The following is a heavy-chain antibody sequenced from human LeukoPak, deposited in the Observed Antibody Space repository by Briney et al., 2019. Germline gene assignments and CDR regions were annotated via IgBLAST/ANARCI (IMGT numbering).Heavy chain of an antibody. V-gene: IGHV4-39*01. CDR1: GGSISSSSYY. Sequence: SETLSLTCTVSGGSISSSSYYWGWIRQPPGKGLVWIGSIYYSGSTYYNPSLKSRVTISVDTSKNQFSLKLSSVTAADTAVYYCARLPARLDYFDYWGQGTLVTVSS. CDR2: IYYSGST. J-gene: IGHJ4*02. CDR3: ARLPARLDYFDY. D-gene: IGHD6-19*01.